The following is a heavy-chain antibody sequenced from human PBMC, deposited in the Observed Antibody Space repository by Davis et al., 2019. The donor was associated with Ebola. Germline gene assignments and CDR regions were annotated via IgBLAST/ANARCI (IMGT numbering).Heavy chain of an antibody. D-gene: IGHD3-10*01. Sequence: PGGSLSLSCKVSGYSFTTSWTGCVRQMPGKGLEWMGIIYAGDSDTRHSPSFEGQVTISVDRSITTAYLQWSSLKASDTAIYYCARQESLYGHIDYWGQGTLVTVSS. CDR1: GYSFTTSW. CDR3: ARQESLYGHIDY. J-gene: IGHJ4*02. V-gene: IGHV5-51*01. CDR2: IYAGDSDT.